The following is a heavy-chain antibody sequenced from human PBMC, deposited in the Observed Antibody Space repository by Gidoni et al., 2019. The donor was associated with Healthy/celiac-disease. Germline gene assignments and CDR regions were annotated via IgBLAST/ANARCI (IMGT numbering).Heavy chain of an antibody. V-gene: IGHV3-33*01. J-gene: IGHJ6*02. CDR1: GFTFSSYG. CDR2: IWYDGSNK. CDR3: AREEMATISDYYYGMDV. Sequence: QVQLVESGGGVVQPGRSLRLSCAASGFTFSSYGMHWVRQAPGKGLEWVAVIWYDGSNKYYADSVKGRFTISRDNSKNTLYLQMNSLRAEDTAVYYCAREEMATISDYYYGMDVWGQGTTVTVSS. D-gene: IGHD5-12*01.